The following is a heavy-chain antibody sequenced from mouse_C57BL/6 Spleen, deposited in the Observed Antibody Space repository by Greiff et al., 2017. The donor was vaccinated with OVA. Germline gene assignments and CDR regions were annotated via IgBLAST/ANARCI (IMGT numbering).Heavy chain of an antibody. D-gene: IGHD1-1*01. Sequence: QVQLKQPGAELVMPGASVKLSCKASGYTFTSYWMHRVKQRPGQGLEWIGEIDPSDSYTNYNQKFKGKSTLTVDKSSSTAYMQLSRLTSEDSAVDYCARTDYYGSSYEDAMDYWGQGTSVTVSS. CDR2: IDPSDSYT. V-gene: IGHV1-69*01. CDR1: GYTFTSYW. CDR3: ARTDYYGSSYEDAMDY. J-gene: IGHJ4*01.